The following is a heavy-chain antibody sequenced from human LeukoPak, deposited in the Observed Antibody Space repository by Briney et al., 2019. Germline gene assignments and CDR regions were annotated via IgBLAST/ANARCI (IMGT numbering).Heavy chain of an antibody. D-gene: IGHD5-18*01. V-gene: IGHV3-66*01. CDR2: IYSGGST. CDR1: GFTVSSNY. Sequence: GGSLRLSCAASGFTVSSNYMSWVRQAPGKELEWVSVIYSGGSTYYADSVKGRFTISRDNSKNTLYLQMNSLRAEDTAVYYCARDEYSYALGYWGQGTLVTVSS. J-gene: IGHJ4*02. CDR3: ARDEYSYALGY.